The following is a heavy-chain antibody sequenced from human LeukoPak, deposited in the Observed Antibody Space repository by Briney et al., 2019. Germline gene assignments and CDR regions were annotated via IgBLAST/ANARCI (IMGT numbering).Heavy chain of an antibody. D-gene: IGHD3-16*02. V-gene: IGHV3-21*01. Sequence: AGGSLRLSCAASGFTFSSYGMHWVRQAPGKGLEWVSSISSSSSYIYYADSVKGRFTISRDNAKNSLYLQMNSLRAEDTAVYYCAKVFMITFGGVIADYYMDVWGKGTTVTISS. CDR3: AKVFMITFGGVIADYYMDV. CDR2: ISSSSSYI. CDR1: GFTFSSYG. J-gene: IGHJ6*03.